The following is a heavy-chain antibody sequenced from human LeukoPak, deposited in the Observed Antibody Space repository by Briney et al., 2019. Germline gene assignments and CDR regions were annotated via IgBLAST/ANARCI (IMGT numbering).Heavy chain of an antibody. CDR3: AKDMAAYYYASGNIDY. CDR2: ISWDGGGT. D-gene: IGHD3-10*01. CDR1: GFTFDDYA. V-gene: IGHV3-43D*03. J-gene: IGHJ4*02. Sequence: GGSLGLSCAASGFTFDDYAMHWVRQAPGKGLEWVSLISWDGGGTYYADTVKGRFTISRDNSKNSLYLQMNSLRAEDTALYYCAKDMAAYYYASGNIDYWGQGTLVTVSS.